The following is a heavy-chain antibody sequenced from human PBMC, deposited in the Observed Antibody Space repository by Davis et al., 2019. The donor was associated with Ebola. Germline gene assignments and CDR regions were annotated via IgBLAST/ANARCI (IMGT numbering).Heavy chain of an antibody. CDR3: AREESSNIDAFDI. Sequence: HTGGSLRLSCAASGFTFSSFWMHWVRQAPGKGLVWVSRINSDGRSTRHADSVKGRFTISRDNAKNTLYLQMNNLRAEDTALYYCAREESSNIDAFDIWGQGTMVTVSS. CDR2: INSDGRST. J-gene: IGHJ3*02. V-gene: IGHV3-74*01. CDR1: GFTFSSFW. D-gene: IGHD2/OR15-2a*01.